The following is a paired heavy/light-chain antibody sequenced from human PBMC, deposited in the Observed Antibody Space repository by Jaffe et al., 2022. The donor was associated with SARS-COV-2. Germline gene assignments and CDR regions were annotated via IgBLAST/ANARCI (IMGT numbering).Light chain of an antibody. V-gene: IGKV3-20*01. J-gene: IGKJ4*01. Sequence: EIVLTQSPGTLSLSPGERATLSCRASQSVSSSYLAWYQQKSGQAPRLLIYGASSRADDIPDRFSGSGSGTDFVFTISRLEPEDFAVYYCQQYGSFPLTFGGGTKVEI. CDR3: QQYGSFPLT. CDR2: GAS. CDR1: QSVSSSY.
Heavy chain of an antibody. J-gene: IGHJ6*04. Sequence: EPQLVESGGGLVQPGGSLRVSCAASGFTFSNHAMNWVRQAPGEGLQWVSIISGNGESTSYADSVKGRFTIFRDSSKNMLYLQMSSLRAEDTAVYYCAKGVGANCGGDCFSRVMDVWGRGTTVTVSS. D-gene: IGHD2-21*02. CDR1: GFTFSNHA. CDR2: ISGNGEST. V-gene: IGHV3-23*04. CDR3: AKGVGANCGGDCFSRVMDV.